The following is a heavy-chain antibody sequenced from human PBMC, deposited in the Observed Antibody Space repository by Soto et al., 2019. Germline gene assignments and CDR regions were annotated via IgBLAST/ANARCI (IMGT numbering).Heavy chain of an antibody. V-gene: IGHV4-30-2*01. Sequence: QLQLQESGSGLVKPSQTLSLTCAVSGGSISSGGYSWSWIRQPPGKGLEWIGYIYHSGSTYYNPSLKSRVTTTXXXSXXQFSLKLSSVTAADTAVYYCARDSGYSSSWSTFDYWGQGTLVTVSS. D-gene: IGHD6-13*01. J-gene: IGHJ4*02. CDR2: IYHSGST. CDR1: GGSISSGGYS. CDR3: ARDSGYSSSWSTFDY.